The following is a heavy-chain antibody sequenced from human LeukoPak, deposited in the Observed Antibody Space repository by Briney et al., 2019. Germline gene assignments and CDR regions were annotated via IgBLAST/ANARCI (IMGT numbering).Heavy chain of an antibody. D-gene: IGHD3-10*01. CDR3: GRGGKYYSGSGRPFDY. V-gene: IGHV3-30-3*01. J-gene: IGHJ4*02. CDR1: GFTFSTYI. Sequence: PGRSLRLSCAASGFTFSTYIMHWVRQAPGKGLEWVSVISSDKTNTYYADSAKGRFTISRDNSKNTLYLQMNSMRAADTAVYYCGRGGKYYSGSGRPFDYWGQGTLVTVSS. CDR2: ISSDKTNT.